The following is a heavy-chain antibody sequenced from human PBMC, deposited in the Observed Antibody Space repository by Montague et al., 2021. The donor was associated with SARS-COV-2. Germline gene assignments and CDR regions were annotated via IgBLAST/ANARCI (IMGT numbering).Heavy chain of an antibody. CDR3: ARSLDPSGTYYLPY. J-gene: IGHJ4*02. V-gene: IGHV4-59*01. CDR1: GGSIGSYY. CDR2: IHYSGSN. Sequence: SETLSLTCSVSGGSIGSYYWSWLRQPPGKGLEWIGHIHYSGSNTYIPSFKSRATISIATPKNQFSLKLSSVTAAATAVYYCARSLDPSGTYYLPYWGQGTLVTVSS. D-gene: IGHD3-10*01.